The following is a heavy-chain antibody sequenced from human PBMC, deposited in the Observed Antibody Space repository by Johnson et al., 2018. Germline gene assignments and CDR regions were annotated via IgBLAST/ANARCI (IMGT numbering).Heavy chain of an antibody. CDR2: IKQDGSDK. CDR3: TAEWDGFDM. V-gene: IGHV3-7*01. Sequence: VQLVQSGGGLVQPGGSLRLSCVVSGFTFSKYWMSWVRQAPGKGLEWVANIKQDGSDKGYVDSVKGRFSISRDNAKNSVYMQMNNLRVEDTAGYYCTAEWDGFDMWGQVTLVTVSS. J-gene: IGHJ3*02. CDR1: GFTFSKYW.